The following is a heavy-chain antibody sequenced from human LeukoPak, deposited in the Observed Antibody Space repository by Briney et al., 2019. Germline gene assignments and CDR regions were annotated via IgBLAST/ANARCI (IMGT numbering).Heavy chain of an antibody. CDR1: GFTFSSYG. J-gene: IGHJ6*03. D-gene: IGHD4-23*01. CDR2: ISYDGSNK. Sequence: PGGSLRLSCAASGFTFSSYGMHWVRQAPGKGLEWVAVISYDGSNKYYADSVKGRFTISRDNSKNTLYLQMNSLRAEDTAVYYCAKDPLEHGGGYMDVWGKGTTVTISS. CDR3: AKDPLEHGGGYMDV. V-gene: IGHV3-30*18.